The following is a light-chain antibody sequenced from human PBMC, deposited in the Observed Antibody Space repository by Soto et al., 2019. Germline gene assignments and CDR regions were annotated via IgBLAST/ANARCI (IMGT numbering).Light chain of an antibody. J-gene: IGKJ4*01. CDR1: QSVGSD. CDR3: QQYNSWPLT. V-gene: IGKV3D-15*01. Sequence: EIVMTQSPATLSVSPVERATLSSRASQSVGSDLAWYQQKPGQAPRLVIYDILTRATGVPTRISGSGSGTEFTLTISSLQSEDFAVYYCQQYNSWPLTVGGGTKVDSK. CDR2: DIL.